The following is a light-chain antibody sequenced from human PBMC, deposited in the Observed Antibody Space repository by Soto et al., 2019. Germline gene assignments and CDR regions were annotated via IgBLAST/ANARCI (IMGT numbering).Light chain of an antibody. CDR1: SSDVGAYDC. CDR3: TSYAGINVLYI. Sequence: LTQPPSASGSPGQSVTISCTGTSSDVGAYDCVSWYQQHPGKAPKLIMYEVSKRPSGVPDRFSGSKSGNTASLTVSGLQPEDEADYYCTSYAGINVLYIFGTGTKVTVL. V-gene: IGLV2-8*01. CDR2: EVS. J-gene: IGLJ1*01.